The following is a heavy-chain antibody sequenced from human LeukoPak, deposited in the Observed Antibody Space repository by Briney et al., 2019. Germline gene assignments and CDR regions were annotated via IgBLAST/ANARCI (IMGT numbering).Heavy chain of an antibody. CDR1: GYSFTSYW. V-gene: IGHV5-10-1*01. CDR2: IDPSDSYT. D-gene: IGHD2-15*01. Sequence: GESLRISCEGSGYSFTSYWITWVRQMPGKGLEWMGRIDPSDSYTNYSPSFQGHVTISADKSISTAYLQWSSLKASDSAIYYCAREPRGYCRGGCCWYYWGQGTLVTVSS. CDR3: AREPRGYCRGGCCWYY. J-gene: IGHJ4*02.